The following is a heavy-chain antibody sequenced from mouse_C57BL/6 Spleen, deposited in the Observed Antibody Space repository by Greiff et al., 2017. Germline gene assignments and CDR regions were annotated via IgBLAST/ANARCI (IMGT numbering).Heavy chain of an antibody. V-gene: IGHV1-80*01. J-gene: IGHJ3*01. CDR3: ARSGYYGSSYGFAY. Sequence: VKLVESGAELVKPGASVKISCKASGYAFSSYWMNWVKQRPGKGLEWIGQIYPGDGDTNYNGKFKGKATLTADKSSSTAYMQLSSLTSEDSAVYFCARSGYYGSSYGFAYWGQGTLVTVSA. D-gene: IGHD1-1*01. CDR1: GYAFSSYW. CDR2: IYPGDGDT.